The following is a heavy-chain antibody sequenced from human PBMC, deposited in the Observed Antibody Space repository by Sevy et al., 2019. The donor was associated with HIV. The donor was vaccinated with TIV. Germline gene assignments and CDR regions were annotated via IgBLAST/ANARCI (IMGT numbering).Heavy chain of an antibody. J-gene: IGHJ6*02. D-gene: IGHD2-15*01. Sequence: GGSLRLSCAASEIAFSNYAMSWVRQAPGKGLEWVSAISASGRYTYYADSVEGRLTISRDNSGNTVYVQMTSLRAEDTAVYYWAKGYCSGGSCPRDYYYYGMDVWGQGTTVTVSS. V-gene: IGHV3-23*01. CDR1: EIAFSNYA. CDR2: ISASGRYT. CDR3: AKGYCSGGSCPRDYYYYGMDV.